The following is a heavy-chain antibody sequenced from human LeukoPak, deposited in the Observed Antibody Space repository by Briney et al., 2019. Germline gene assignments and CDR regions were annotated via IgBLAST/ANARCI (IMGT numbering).Heavy chain of an antibody. J-gene: IGHJ5*02. CDR3: AKDLGGTLT. CDR2: ISGSGGST. D-gene: IGHD3-16*01. CDR1: GFTFSSYA. V-gene: IGHV3-23*01. Sequence: GGSLRLSCAASGFTFSSYAMSWVRQAPGKGLEWVSAISGSGGSTYYADSVKGRFTISRDNSKNRLYLQMNSRRAEDTAVYDCAKDLGGTLTWGQGTLVTVSS.